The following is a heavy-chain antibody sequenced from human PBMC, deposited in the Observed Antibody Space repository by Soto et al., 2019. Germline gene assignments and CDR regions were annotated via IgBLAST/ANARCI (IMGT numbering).Heavy chain of an antibody. J-gene: IGHJ5*02. Sequence: SETLSLTCTVSGGSISSGGYYWSWIRQHPGKGLEWIGYIYYSGSTYYNPSLKSRVTISVDTSKNQFSLKLSSVTAADTAVYYCARKYYYDRNWFDPWGQGTLVTVSS. CDR2: IYYSGST. CDR3: ARKYYYDRNWFDP. CDR1: GGSISSGGYY. V-gene: IGHV4-31*03. D-gene: IGHD3-22*01.